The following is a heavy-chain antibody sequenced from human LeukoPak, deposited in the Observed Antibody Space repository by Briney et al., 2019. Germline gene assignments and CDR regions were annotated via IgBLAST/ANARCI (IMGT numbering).Heavy chain of an antibody. J-gene: IGHJ4*02. CDR3: ASWYAGYYDSSGFDY. Sequence: PGGSLRLSCAASGFTFSSYAMHWVRQAPGKGLEWVAVISYDGSNKYYADSVKGRFTISRDNSKNTLYLQMNSLRAEDTAVYYCASWYAGYYDSSGFDYWGQRTLATVSS. V-gene: IGHV3-30*01. CDR1: GFTFSSYA. D-gene: IGHD3-22*01. CDR2: ISYDGSNK.